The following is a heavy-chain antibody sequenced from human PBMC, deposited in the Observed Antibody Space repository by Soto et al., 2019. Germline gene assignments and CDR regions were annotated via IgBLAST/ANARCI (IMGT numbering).Heavy chain of an antibody. CDR2: IYYSGST. CDR1: GGSISSYY. CDR3: ARLYSSSWYMNWFDP. D-gene: IGHD6-13*01. J-gene: IGHJ5*02. V-gene: IGHV4-59*08. Sequence: SETLSLTCTVSGGSISSYYWSWIRQPPGKGLEWIGYIYYSGSTNYNPSLKSRVTISVDTSKNQFSLKLSSVTAADTAVYYCARLYSSSWYMNWFDPWGQGTLVTVSS.